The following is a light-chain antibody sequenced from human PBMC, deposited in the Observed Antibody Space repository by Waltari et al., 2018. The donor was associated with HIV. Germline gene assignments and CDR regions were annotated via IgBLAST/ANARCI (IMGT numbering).Light chain of an antibody. Sequence: TQSTVSLSVTLGQPDSISCSSDEHLVYRDCYNYLNWFRQRPGQSPRRLIYRVSNLYPGVADRFRGRGSGMNFTLTISRVEAEDVGVFYCMQGTHWPPSFGRGTRLDIK. V-gene: IGKV2-30*01. J-gene: IGKJ2*03. CDR3: MQGTHWPPS. CDR2: RVS. CDR1: EHLVYRDCYNY.